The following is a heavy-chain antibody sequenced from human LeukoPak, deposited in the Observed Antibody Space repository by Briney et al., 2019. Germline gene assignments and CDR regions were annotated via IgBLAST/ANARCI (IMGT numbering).Heavy chain of an antibody. CDR2: INHSGST. D-gene: IGHD5-12*01. V-gene: IGHV4-34*01. CDR1: GGSFSGYY. Sequence: SETLSLTCAVYGGSFSGYYWSWIRQPPGKGLEWIGEINHSGSTNYNPSLKSRVTISVDTSKNQFSLKLSSVTAADTAVYYCARGGWRLRSIDYWGQGTLVTVSS. CDR3: ARGGWRLRSIDY. J-gene: IGHJ4*02.